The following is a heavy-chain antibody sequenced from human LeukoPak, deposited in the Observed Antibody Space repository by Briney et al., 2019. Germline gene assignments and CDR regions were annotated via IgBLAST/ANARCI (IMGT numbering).Heavy chain of an antibody. V-gene: IGHV3-53*04. J-gene: IGHJ4*02. D-gene: IGHD6-19*01. CDR3: ARGGTPGYSSGRIDY. CDR1: GLTVSSNY. CDR2: IYSAGNT. Sequence: GGSRRLTCVTSGLTVSSNYMSWFRQAPGKGLKWVSVIYSAGNTYYADSVKGRFTISRHNSENTLYLHMNSLRVEDTAVYFCARGGTPGYSSGRIDYWGQGTLVTVSS.